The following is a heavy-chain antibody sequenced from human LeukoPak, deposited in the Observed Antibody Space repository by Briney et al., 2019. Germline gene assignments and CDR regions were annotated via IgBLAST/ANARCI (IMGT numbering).Heavy chain of an antibody. D-gene: IGHD4-17*01. Sequence: GGSLRLSCAASGFTFSSYAMSWVRQAPGKGLEWVSVIGGRGTITYYADSVKGRFTISKDNSKNTLYLQMNSLRAEDTAVYYCAKDDDYVEYGYYFDYWGQGTLVTVSS. CDR2: IGGRGTIT. CDR3: AKDDDYVEYGYYFDY. J-gene: IGHJ4*02. V-gene: IGHV3-23*01. CDR1: GFTFSSYA.